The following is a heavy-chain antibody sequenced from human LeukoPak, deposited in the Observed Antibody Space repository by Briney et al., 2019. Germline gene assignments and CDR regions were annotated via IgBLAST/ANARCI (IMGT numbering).Heavy chain of an antibody. Sequence: GGSLRLSCATSGFTFSDSVMHWVRQAPGKGLEWVAYVRNDGSGETYVDSVKGRFTISRDNSKNTLYLEMNSLRVEDTAAYYCAKVSDWGQGTLVTVSS. CDR3: AKVSD. CDR2: VRNDGSGE. J-gene: IGHJ4*02. V-gene: IGHV3-30*02. CDR1: GFTFSDSV.